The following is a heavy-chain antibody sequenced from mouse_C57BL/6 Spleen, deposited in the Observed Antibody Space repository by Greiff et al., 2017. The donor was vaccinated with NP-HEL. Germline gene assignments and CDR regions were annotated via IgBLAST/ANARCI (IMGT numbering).Heavy chain of an antibody. CDR2: INPSSGYT. CDR3: ARNAVATDY. Sequence: QVQLQQSGAELARPGASVKMSCKASGYTFTSYTMHWVKQRPGQGLEWIGYINPSSGYTKYNQKFKDKATLTADKSSSTAYMQLSSRTSEDAAVYYCARNAVATDYWGQGTTLTVSS. V-gene: IGHV1-4*01. D-gene: IGHD1-1*01. CDR1: GYTFTSYT. J-gene: IGHJ2*01.